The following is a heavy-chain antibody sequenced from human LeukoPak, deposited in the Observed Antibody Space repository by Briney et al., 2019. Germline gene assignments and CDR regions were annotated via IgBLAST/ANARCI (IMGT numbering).Heavy chain of an antibody. D-gene: IGHD6-6*01. CDR2: INTNTGNP. V-gene: IGHV7-4-1*02. CDR1: GYTFTSYA. J-gene: IGHJ5*02. CDR3: ARSDMGSSSFRWAGGSGWFDP. Sequence: GASVKVSCKASGYTFTSYAMNWVRQAPGQGLEWMGSINTNTGNPTYAQGFTGRFVFSLDTSVSTAYLQISSLKAEDTAVYYCARSDMGSSSFRWAGGSGWFDPWGQGTLVTVSS.